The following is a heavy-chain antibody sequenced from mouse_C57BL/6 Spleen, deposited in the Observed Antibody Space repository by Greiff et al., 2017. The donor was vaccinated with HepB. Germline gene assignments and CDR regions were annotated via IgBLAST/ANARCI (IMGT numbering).Heavy chain of an antibody. V-gene: IGHV1-64*01. D-gene: IGHD1-1*01. CDR2: IHPNSGST. CDR1: GYTFTSYW. Sequence: QVQLQQPGAELVKPGASVKLSCKASGYTFTSYWMHWVKQRPGQGLEWIGMIHPNSGSTNYNEKFKSKATLTVDKSSSTAYMQLSSRTSEDSAVYYCAIAGYYGSSPAWFAYWGQGTLVTVSA. CDR3: AIAGYYGSSPAWFAY. J-gene: IGHJ3*01.